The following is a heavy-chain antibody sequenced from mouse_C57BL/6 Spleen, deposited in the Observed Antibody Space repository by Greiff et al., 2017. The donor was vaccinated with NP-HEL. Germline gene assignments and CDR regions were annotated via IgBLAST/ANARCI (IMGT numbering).Heavy chain of an antibody. V-gene: IGHV3-1*01. CDR3: ARSYSNYEGVFAY. Sequence: EVMLVESGPGMVKPSQSLSLTCTVTGYSITSGYDWHWIRHFPGNKLEWMGYISYSGSTNYNPSLKSRISITHDTSKNHFFLKLNSVTTEDTATYYCARSYSNYEGVFAYWGQGTLVTVSA. CDR2: ISYSGST. J-gene: IGHJ3*01. CDR1: GYSITSGYD. D-gene: IGHD2-5*01.